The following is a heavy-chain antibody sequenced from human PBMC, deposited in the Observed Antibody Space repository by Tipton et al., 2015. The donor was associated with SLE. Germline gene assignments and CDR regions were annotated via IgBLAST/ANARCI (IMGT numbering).Heavy chain of an antibody. J-gene: IGHJ4*02. V-gene: IGHV4-39*02. Sequence: TLSLTCNVSGASISSSDYSWGWMRQPPGEGLEWIGTIYYNGGTHSNPSLKSRVSISVDTPKNQLSLKLISVTAADTGVYYCAREYCSSTSCYPYWGQGTLVTVSS. CDR3: AREYCSSTSCYPY. CDR2: IYYNGGT. CDR1: GASISSSDYS. D-gene: IGHD2-2*01.